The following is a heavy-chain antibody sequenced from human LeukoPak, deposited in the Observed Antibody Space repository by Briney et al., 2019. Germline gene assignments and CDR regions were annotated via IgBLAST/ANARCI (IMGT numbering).Heavy chain of an antibody. D-gene: IGHD4-17*01. Sequence: PGGSLRLSCAASGFTVSSNYMSWVRQAPGKGLEWVSVIYSGGSTYYADSVKGRFTISRDNSKNTLYLQMNSLRAEDTAVYYCASHDYGDNDAFDIWGQGTMVTVSS. V-gene: IGHV3-53*01. CDR3: ASHDYGDNDAFDI. J-gene: IGHJ3*02. CDR1: GFTVSSNY. CDR2: IYSGGST.